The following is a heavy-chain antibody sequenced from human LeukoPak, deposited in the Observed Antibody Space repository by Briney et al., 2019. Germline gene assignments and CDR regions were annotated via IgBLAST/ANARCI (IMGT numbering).Heavy chain of an antibody. V-gene: IGHV3-72*01. Sequence: GGSLRRSCAASGFTFSDYYMDWVRQAPGKGLEWVGRSRNKANGYTTEYAASVQGRFTISRDDSKNSVYLQMNSLKTEDTAVYYCARDVRRSDYWGQGTLVTVSS. CDR3: ARDVRRSDY. J-gene: IGHJ4*02. CDR1: GFTFSDYY. CDR2: SRNKANGYTT.